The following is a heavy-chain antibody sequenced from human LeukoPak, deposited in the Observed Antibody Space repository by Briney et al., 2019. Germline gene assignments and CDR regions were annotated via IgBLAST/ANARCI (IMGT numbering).Heavy chain of an antibody. D-gene: IGHD2-2*01. V-gene: IGHV3-30*04. Sequence: PGGSLRLSCAASGFTFSSYAMHWVRQAPGKGLEWVAVISYDGSNKYYADSVKGRFTISRDNSKNTLYLQMNSLRAEDTAVYYCARGFGILGYCSSTSCPDLDYWGQGTLVTVSS. CDR3: ARGFGILGYCSSTSCPDLDY. CDR1: GFTFSSYA. J-gene: IGHJ4*02. CDR2: ISYDGSNK.